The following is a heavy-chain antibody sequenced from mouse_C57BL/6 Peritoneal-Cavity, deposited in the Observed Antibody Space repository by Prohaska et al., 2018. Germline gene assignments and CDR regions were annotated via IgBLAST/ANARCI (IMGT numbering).Heavy chain of an antibody. CDR3: ARHEGLQLSFDY. CDR2: INPNNGGT. V-gene: IGHV1-26*01. Sequence: HGKSLEWIGDINPNNGGTSYNQKFKGKATLTVDKSSSTAYMELRSLTSEDSAVYYCARHEGLQLSFDYWGQGTTLTVSS. D-gene: IGHD3-2*02. J-gene: IGHJ2*01.